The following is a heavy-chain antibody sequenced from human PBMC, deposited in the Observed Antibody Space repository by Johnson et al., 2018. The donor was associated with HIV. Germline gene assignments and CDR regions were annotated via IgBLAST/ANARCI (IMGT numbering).Heavy chain of an antibody. CDR1: GFTFITYW. V-gene: IGHV3-NL1*01. CDR2: IYSGGSGGST. CDR3: ARDRQYYDSSGYLFGDAFDI. D-gene: IGHD3-22*01. Sequence: QVQLVESGGGLIQPGGSLRLSCAASGFTFITYWMSWVRQAPGKGLEWVSVIYSGGSGGSTYYADSVKGRFTISRDNSKNTLYLQMNSLRAEDTAVYYCARDRQYYDSSGYLFGDAFDIWGQGTMVIVSS. J-gene: IGHJ3*02.